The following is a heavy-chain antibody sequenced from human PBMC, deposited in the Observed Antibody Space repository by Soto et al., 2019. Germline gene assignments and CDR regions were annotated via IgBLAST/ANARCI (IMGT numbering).Heavy chain of an antibody. J-gene: IGHJ4*02. CDR1: GGTFSSYA. CDR2: IIPIFGTS. CDR3: ARGGYSYGLPLDYFDY. V-gene: IGHV1-69*13. D-gene: IGHD5-18*01. Sequence: SVKVSCKASGGTFSSYAISWVRQAPGQGLEWMGGIIPIFGTSNYAQKFQGRVTITADESTSTAYMELSSLRSEDTVVYYCARGGYSYGLPLDYFDYWGQGTLVTVSS.